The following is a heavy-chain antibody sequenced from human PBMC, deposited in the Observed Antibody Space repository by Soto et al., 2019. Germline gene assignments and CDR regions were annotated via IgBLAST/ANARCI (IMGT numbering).Heavy chain of an antibody. D-gene: IGHD3-3*01. Sequence: GSLRLSCAASGFTFRSYPMHWVRQAPGKGLEWVAIVSYDGITKYADSVKGRFTISRDNSNNTLFLQMNSLRTEDTAVYYCTKAGIFWSGSFDSWGQGTLVSVSS. CDR2: VSYDGITK. CDR3: TKAGIFWSGSFDS. V-gene: IGHV3-30-3*01. CDR1: GFTFRSYP. J-gene: IGHJ4*02.